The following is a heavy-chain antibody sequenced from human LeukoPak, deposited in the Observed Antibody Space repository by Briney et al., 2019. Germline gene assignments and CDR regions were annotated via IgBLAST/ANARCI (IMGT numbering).Heavy chain of an antibody. D-gene: IGHD3-22*01. CDR1: GFTFSSYA. J-gene: IGHJ6*02. Sequence: GGSLRLSCAASGFTFSSYAMSWVRQAPGKGLEWVSAISGSGGSTYYADSVTGRFTISRDNSKNTLYLQMNSLRAEGTAVYSCAKALSYYDSSGYYFGSRGNYYYGMEVWGQGTTVTVSS. CDR3: AKALSYYDSSGYYFGSRGNYYYGMEV. V-gene: IGHV3-23*01. CDR2: ISGSGGST.